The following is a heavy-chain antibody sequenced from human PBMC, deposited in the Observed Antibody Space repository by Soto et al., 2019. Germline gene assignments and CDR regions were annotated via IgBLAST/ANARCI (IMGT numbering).Heavy chain of an antibody. CDR1: GGSISSGGYY. V-gene: IGHV4-31*03. CDR2: IYYSGST. D-gene: IGHD2-15*01. Sequence: SETLSLTCTVSGGSISSGGYYWSWIRQHPGKGLEWIGYIYYSGSTYYNPSLKSRVTISVDTSKNQFSLKLSSVTAADTAVYYCARAGRQLLRTVYYYYYMDVWGKGTTVTVSS. J-gene: IGHJ6*03. CDR3: ARAGRQLLRTVYYYYYMDV.